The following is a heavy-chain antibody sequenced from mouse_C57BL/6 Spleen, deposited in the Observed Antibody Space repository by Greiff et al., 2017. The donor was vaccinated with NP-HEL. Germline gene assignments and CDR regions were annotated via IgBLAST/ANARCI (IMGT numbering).Heavy chain of an antibody. CDR1: GYTFTSYW. CDR3: ARRGDYDSFDY. V-gene: IGHV1-52*01. Sequence: QVHVKQPGAELVRPGSSVKLSCKASGYTFTSYWMHWVKQRPIQGLEWIGNIDPSDSETHYNQKFKDKATLTVDKSSSTAYMQLSSLTSEDSAVYYCARRGDYDSFDYWGQGTTLTVSS. CDR2: IDPSDSET. D-gene: IGHD2-4*01. J-gene: IGHJ2*01.